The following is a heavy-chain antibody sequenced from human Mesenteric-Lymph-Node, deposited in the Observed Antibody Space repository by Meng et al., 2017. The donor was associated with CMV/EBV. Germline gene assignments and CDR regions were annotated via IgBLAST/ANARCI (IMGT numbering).Heavy chain of an antibody. V-gene: IGHV4-39*07. Sequence: SETLSLTCTVSGGSISSSSYYWGWIRQPPGKGLEWIGSIYYSGSISYNPSLKSRVTIAEDTSKNQFSLNLGSVTAADTAVYYCASLPNTATYFDYWGQGALVTVPQ. CDR2: IYYSGSI. CDR3: ASLPNTATYFDY. J-gene: IGHJ4*02. D-gene: IGHD5-18*01. CDR1: GGSISSSSYY.